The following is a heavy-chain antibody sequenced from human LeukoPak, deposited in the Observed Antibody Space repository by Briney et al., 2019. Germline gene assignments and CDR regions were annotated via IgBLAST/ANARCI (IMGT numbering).Heavy chain of an antibody. Sequence: SQTLSLTCTVSGGSISSGSYYWRWIRQPAGKGLEWIGRIYTSGSTNYNPSLQSRVTISVDTSNNPFSLKLSSVTAADTAVYYCASTSYGSGSYYRRGFDPWGQGTLVTVSS. D-gene: IGHD3-10*01. CDR1: GGSISSGSYY. CDR3: ASTSYGSGSYYRRGFDP. CDR2: IYTSGST. V-gene: IGHV4-61*02. J-gene: IGHJ5*02.